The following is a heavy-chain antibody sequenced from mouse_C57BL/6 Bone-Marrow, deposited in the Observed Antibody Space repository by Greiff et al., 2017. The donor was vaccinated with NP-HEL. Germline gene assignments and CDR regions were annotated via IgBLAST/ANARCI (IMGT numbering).Heavy chain of an antibody. D-gene: IGHD1-1*01. J-gene: IGHJ1*03. CDR1: GYTFTDYY. CDR2: IFPGSGST. CDR3: ARSYYGSSYWYFDV. Sequence: VQLVESGPELVKPGASVKISCKASGYTFTDYYINWVKQRPGQGLEWIGWIFPGSGSTYYNEKFKGKATLTVDKSSSTAYMLLSSLTSEDSAVYFCARSYYGSSYWYFDVWGTGTTVTVAS. V-gene: IGHV1-75*01.